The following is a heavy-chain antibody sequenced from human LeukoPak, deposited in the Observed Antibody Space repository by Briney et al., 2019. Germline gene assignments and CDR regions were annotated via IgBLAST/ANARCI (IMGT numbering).Heavy chain of an antibody. D-gene: IGHD2-15*01. J-gene: IGHJ4*02. CDR2: ICTSGVT. Sequence: GGSLRLSCVGSGFTSIAYALTWARQAPGRGLEWVSLICTSGVTYYADSVKGRFTVSRDDLKNTLYFQMNSLRVEDTAVYYCARRYCSGGTCYFFDYWGQGTLVTVSS. V-gene: IGHV3-53*01. CDR3: ARRYCSGGTCYFFDY. CDR1: GFTSIAYA.